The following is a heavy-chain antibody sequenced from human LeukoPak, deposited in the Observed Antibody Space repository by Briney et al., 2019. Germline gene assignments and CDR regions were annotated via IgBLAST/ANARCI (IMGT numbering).Heavy chain of an antibody. V-gene: IGHV3-33*01. D-gene: IGHD3-22*01. CDR3: ARGIYYYDSSGYYPFDY. CDR1: GFTFSSYG. Sequence: GGSLRLSCAASGFTFSSYGMHWVRQAPGKGLEWVAVTWYDGSNKYYADSVKGRFTISRDNSKNTLYLQMNSLRAEDTAVYYCARGIYYYDSSGYYPFDYWGQGTLVTVSS. J-gene: IGHJ4*02. CDR2: TWYDGSNK.